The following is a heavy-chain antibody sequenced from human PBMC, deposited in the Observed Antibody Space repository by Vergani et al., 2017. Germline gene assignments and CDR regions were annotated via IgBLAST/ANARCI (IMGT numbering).Heavy chain of an antibody. CDR1: GFTVSSNY. J-gene: IGHJ4*02. CDR3: ASGPYSSSWTGGY. V-gene: IGHV3-53*01. CDR2: IYSGGST. Sequence: EVQQVESGGGLIQPGGSLRLSCAASGFTVSSNYMSWVRQAPGKGPEWVSVIYSGGSTYYADSVKGRFTIARDNSKNTLYLQMNSLRAEDTAVYYWASGPYSSSWTGGYWGQGTLVTVSS. D-gene: IGHD6-13*01.